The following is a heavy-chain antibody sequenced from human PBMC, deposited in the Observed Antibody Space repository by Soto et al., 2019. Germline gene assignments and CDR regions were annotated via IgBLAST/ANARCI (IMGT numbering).Heavy chain of an antibody. D-gene: IGHD3-10*01. J-gene: IGHJ4*02. CDR3: SPGGFGGI. V-gene: IGHV3-15*01. Sequence: EVQLVESGGGLVKPGGSLRLSCAASGFTFSRAWMIWVRQGPGKGVEWVGRVKTKIDGGTTDYAATVRGRFTISREYSKNPLYLQMNSLKTEDTGLYYFSPGGFGGIWGQGTPVSVFS. CDR1: GFTFSRAW. CDR2: VKTKIDGGTT.